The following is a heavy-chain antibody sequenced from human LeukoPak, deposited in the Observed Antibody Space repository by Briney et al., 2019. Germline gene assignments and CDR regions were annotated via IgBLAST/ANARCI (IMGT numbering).Heavy chain of an antibody. CDR1: DYYISSGHY. J-gene: IGHJ4*02. V-gene: IGHV4-38-2*02. Sequence: PSETLSLTCTVSDYYISSGHYWGWIRQPPGKGLEWIGNIHHAGATYYNPSLKSRVTMSVDTSKNQFSLKLSSVTAADTAVYYCARNSEYYYGSGSQLDYWGQGTPVTVSS. CDR3: ARNSEYYYGSGSQLDY. CDR2: IHHAGAT. D-gene: IGHD3-10*01.